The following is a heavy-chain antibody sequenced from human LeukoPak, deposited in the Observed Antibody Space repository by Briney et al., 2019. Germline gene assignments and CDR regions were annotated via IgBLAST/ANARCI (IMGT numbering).Heavy chain of an antibody. CDR1: GFTFSSYA. D-gene: IGHD3-3*01. J-gene: IGHJ5*02. CDR2: ISYDGSNK. CDR3: ARGASEKRGFLEWLLSEGGFDP. V-gene: IGHV3-30-3*01. Sequence: GGSLRLSCAASGFTFSSYAMHWVRQAPGKGLEWVAVISYDGSNKYYADSVKGRFTISRDNSKNTLYLQMNSLRAEDTAVYYCARGASEKRGFLEWLLSEGGFDPWGQGTLVTVSS.